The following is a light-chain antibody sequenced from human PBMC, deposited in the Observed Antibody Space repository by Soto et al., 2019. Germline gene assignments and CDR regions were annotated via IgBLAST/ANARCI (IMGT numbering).Light chain of an antibody. CDR1: SGTVTDGHY. CDR2: DTN. J-gene: IGLJ3*02. V-gene: IGLV7-46*01. Sequence: QAVVTQESSLTVSPGGTVTLTCGSSSGTVTDGHYPYWFQQRPGQVPTTLIYDTNLRHSWTPARWSGSLLGGKAVLTLSGAQPEDEADYYCSLSDGLIWVFGGGTKLTVL. CDR3: SLSDGLIWV.